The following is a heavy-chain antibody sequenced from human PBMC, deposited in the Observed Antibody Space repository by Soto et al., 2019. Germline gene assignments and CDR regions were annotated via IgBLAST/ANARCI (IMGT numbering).Heavy chain of an antibody. Sequence: SQTLSLTCAISGDSVSSKSATWNWIRHFPSRGLEWLGRTYYRSKWHNEYAVSVKSRITINPDTSKNQFSLQLNSVTPEDTAVYYCANMDDVWGQGTLVTVSS. D-gene: IGHD3-10*02. CDR1: GDSVSSKSAT. V-gene: IGHV6-1*01. CDR3: ANMDDV. CDR2: TYYRSKWHN. J-gene: IGHJ4*02.